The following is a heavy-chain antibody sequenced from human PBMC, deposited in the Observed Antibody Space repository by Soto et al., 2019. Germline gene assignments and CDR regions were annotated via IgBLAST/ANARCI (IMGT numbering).Heavy chain of an antibody. J-gene: IGHJ4*02. Sequence: QVQLQESGPGLVKPSQTLSLTCTVSGGSISNVNYCWSWIRQPPDKVLEWMGHIYNGGSSYNHPSLTSRVTISVDTSKTQFSLQLSSVSAADTAVYYWARGPSGDKVDYWSQGTLGTVSS. V-gene: IGHV4-30-4*01. D-gene: IGHD7-27*01. CDR1: GGSISNVNYC. CDR2: IYNGGSS. CDR3: ARGPSGDKVDY.